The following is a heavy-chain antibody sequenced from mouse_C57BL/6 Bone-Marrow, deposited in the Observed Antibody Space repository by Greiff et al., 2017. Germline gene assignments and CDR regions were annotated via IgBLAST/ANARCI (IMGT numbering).Heavy chain of an antibody. D-gene: IGHD1-1*01. CDR3: ARMTWGNYGSTRDY. V-gene: IGHV1-64*01. J-gene: IGHJ2*01. CDR2: IHPNSGST. Sequence: QVQLQQPGAELVKPGASVKLSCKASGYTFTSYWMHWVKQRPGQGLEWIGMIHPNSGSTNYNEKFKSKATLTVDKSSSTAYMQLSSLTSEDSAVYYCARMTWGNYGSTRDYWAKAPLSQSPQ. CDR1: GYTFTSYW.